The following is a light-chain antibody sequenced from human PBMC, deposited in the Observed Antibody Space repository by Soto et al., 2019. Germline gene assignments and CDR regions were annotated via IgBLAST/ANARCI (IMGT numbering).Light chain of an antibody. CDR1: SSDVGGYNY. J-gene: IGLJ2*01. CDR3: SSYRDSSTYVI. CDR2: GVS. Sequence: QSALTQPASVSGSPGQSITISCTGTSSDVGGYNYVSWYQHHPGKAPKLMIYGVSNRPLGISNRFSGSKSGNTASLTISGLQAEDEADYYCSSYRDSSTYVIFGGGTKLTVL. V-gene: IGLV2-14*03.